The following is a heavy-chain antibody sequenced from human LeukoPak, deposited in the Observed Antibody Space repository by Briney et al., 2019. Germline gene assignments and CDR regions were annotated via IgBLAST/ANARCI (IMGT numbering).Heavy chain of an antibody. Sequence: SETLSLTCTVSGDSISGYYWSWIRHPPGKGLQWIGCVFPSGSADYIPSLKSRVTISADTSKSQISLKLNSVTAADTAVYFCARGSRLGMALTTFDFWGQGTLVTVSS. V-gene: IGHV4-4*09. CDR2: VFPSGSA. J-gene: IGHJ4*02. CDR3: ARGSRLGMALTTFDF. D-gene: IGHD5-24*01. CDR1: GDSISGYY.